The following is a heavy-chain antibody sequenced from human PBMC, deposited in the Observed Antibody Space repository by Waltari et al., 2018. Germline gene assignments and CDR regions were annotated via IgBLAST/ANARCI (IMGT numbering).Heavy chain of an antibody. CDR2: INAGNGNT. CDR3: ARDRRGITMVRGVINWFDP. D-gene: IGHD3-10*01. CDR1: GYTFTSYS. J-gene: IGHJ5*02. V-gene: IGHV1-3*01. Sequence: QVQLVQSGAEVKKPGASVKVSCKASGYTFTSYSMHWVRQAPGQRLEWMGWINAGNGNTKYSQKFQGRVTITRETSASTAYMELSSLRSEDTAVYYCARDRRGITMVRGVINWFDPWGQGTLVTVSS.